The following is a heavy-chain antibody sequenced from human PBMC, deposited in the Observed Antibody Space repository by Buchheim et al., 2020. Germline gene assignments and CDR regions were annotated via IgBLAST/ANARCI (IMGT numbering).Heavy chain of an antibody. Sequence: VQLLESGGGLVQPGGSLRLSCVASGFTFSSYAMHWVRQAPGKGLEWVAVISYDGSNKYYADSVKGRFTISRDNSKNTLYLQMNSLRAEDTAVYYCASMQLVQDYWGQGTL. CDR3: ASMQLVQDY. D-gene: IGHD6-13*01. CDR1: GFTFSSYA. V-gene: IGHV3-30*04. J-gene: IGHJ4*02. CDR2: ISYDGSNK.